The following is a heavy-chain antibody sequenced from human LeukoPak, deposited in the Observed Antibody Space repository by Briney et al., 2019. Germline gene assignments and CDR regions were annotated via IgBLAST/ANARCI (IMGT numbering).Heavy chain of an antibody. CDR3: ASPIDGYSSSWYSIDY. J-gene: IGHJ4*02. CDR2: IYSGGST. Sequence: PGGSLRLSCAASGFTVSSNYMSWVRQAPGKGLEWVSVIYSGGSTYYADSVKGRFTISRDNSKNTLYLQMNSLRAEDTAVYYCASPIDGYSSSWYSIDYWGQGTLVTDSS. CDR1: GFTVSSNY. D-gene: IGHD6-13*01. V-gene: IGHV3-66*01.